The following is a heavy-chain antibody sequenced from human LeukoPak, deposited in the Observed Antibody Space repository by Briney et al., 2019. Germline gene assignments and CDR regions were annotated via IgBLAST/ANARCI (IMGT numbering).Heavy chain of an antibody. J-gene: IGHJ4*02. CDR2: IYYSGST. V-gene: IGHV4-59*01. CDR3: ARVASSHDFDY. CDR1: DGSISSYY. D-gene: IGHD6-13*01. Sequence: PSETLSLTCTVSDGSISSYYWSWIRQPPGKGLEWIGYIYYSGSTNYNPSLKSRVTISVDTSKNKFSLKLSSVTAADTAVYYCARVASSHDFDYWGQGTLVTVSS.